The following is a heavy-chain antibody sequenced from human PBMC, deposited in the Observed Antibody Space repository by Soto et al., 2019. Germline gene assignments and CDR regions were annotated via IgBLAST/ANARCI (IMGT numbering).Heavy chain of an antibody. CDR1: GFTFSSYA. V-gene: IGHV3-30-3*01. CDR3: ARGQWSYFAFGAYFDY. CDR2: ISYDGSNK. D-gene: IGHD1-26*01. Sequence: GGSLRLSCAASGFTFSSYAMHWVRQAPGKGLEWVAVISYDGSNKYYADSVKGRFTISRDNSKNTLYLQMNSLRAEDTAVYYCARGQWSYFAFGAYFDYWGQGTLVTVSS. J-gene: IGHJ4*02.